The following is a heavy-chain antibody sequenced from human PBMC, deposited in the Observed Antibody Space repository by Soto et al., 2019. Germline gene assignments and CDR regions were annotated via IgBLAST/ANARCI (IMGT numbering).Heavy chain of an antibody. Sequence: ASVKVSCKASGYTFTSYGISWVRQAPGQGLEWMGWISAYNGNTNYAQKLQGRVTMTTDTSTSTAYMELRSLRSDDTAVYYCARVRRPGYSSSWYQVGYYYYGMDVWGQGTTVTVSS. CDR1: GYTFTSYG. J-gene: IGHJ6*02. CDR2: ISAYNGNT. D-gene: IGHD6-13*01. CDR3: ARVRRPGYSSSWYQVGYYYYGMDV. V-gene: IGHV1-18*01.